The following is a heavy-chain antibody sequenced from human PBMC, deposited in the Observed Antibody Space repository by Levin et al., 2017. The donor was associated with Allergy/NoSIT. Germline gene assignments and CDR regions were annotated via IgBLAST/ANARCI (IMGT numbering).Heavy chain of an antibody. Sequence: GGSLRLSCAASGFTFSSYSMNWVRQAPGKGLEWVSYISSSSSSIYYADSVKGRLTISRDNAKNSLYLQMNSLRAEDTAVYYCARGATIQPSPYGMDVWGQGTTVTVSS. CDR1: GFTFSSYS. CDR3: ARGATIQPSPYGMDV. V-gene: IGHV3-48*01. D-gene: IGHD5-12*01. CDR2: ISSSSSSI. J-gene: IGHJ6*02.